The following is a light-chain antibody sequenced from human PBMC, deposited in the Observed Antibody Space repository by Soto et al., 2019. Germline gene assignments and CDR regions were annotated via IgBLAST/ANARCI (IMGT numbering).Light chain of an antibody. V-gene: IGKV1-5*03. CDR3: QQYNSYKYT. CDR2: KAS. CDR1: QSISSW. Sequence: DIQMTQSPSTLSASVGDRVTITCRASQSISSWLAWYQQKPGKAPKLLIYKASSLEGGIPSRFSGSGSETEFTLTISSLQPEDFATYYCQQYNSYKYTFGQGTKVDI. J-gene: IGKJ2*01.